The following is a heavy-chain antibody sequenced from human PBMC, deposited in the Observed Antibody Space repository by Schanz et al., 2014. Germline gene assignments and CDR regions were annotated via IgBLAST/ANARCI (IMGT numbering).Heavy chain of an antibody. V-gene: IGHV3-13*01. CDR3: AGAAVGFIVDAFDL. J-gene: IGHJ3*01. D-gene: IGHD6-19*01. CDR2: ISPSGDT. CDR1: GFRFKTYE. Sequence: LVESGGGLVKPGGSLRLSCAVSGFRFKTYEMNWVRQVRGKGLEWVSSISPSGDTHYLASVKGRFTISRENAKSSLYLQMDHLRVEDTAAYYCAGAAVGFIVDAFDLWGRGTMVIVSS.